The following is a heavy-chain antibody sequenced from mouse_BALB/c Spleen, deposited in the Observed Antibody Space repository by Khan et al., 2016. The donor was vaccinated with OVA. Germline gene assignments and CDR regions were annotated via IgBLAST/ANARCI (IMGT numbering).Heavy chain of an antibody. CDR3: ARNAYFGNYVDY. CDR1: GYTFTNYW. V-gene: IGHV1S81*02. Sequence: QVRLQQSGAELGKPGASVKLSCKASGYTFTNYWVHWVKQRPGQGLEWIGEIYPRDGRTNNNEKFKIKATLTVDQSSSTAYLQLSSLTSEDCAVYYCARNAYFGNYVDYWGQGTTLTVSS. D-gene: IGHD2-10*01. CDR2: IYPRDGRT. J-gene: IGHJ2*01.